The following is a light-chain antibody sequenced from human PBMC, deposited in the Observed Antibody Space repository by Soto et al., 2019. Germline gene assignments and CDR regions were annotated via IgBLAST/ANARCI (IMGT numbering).Light chain of an antibody. CDR1: QGISSY. V-gene: IGKV1-9*01. J-gene: IGKJ2*01. Sequence: DIQLTQSPSFLSASVGDRVTITCRASQGISSYLAWYQQKPGKAPKLLIYAASTLQSGVPSRFSGSGSGTEFTLTISSLQPEDFATYNCHHRYTFGQGTKLVIK. CDR3: HHRYT. CDR2: AAS.